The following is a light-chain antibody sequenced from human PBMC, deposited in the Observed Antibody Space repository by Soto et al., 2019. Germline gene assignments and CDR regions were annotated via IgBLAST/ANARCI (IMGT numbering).Light chain of an antibody. CDR2: DAS. V-gene: IGKV1-5*01. J-gene: IGKJ4*01. Sequence: DIPMTQSPSTLSPSVGDRVTITCRASRSISDWLAWYQQKPGKAPELLIFDASSLKSGVPSRFSGSGSGTEFTLTINNVQATDVAVYYCQQFYSMPLTFGGGTKVSTK. CDR3: QQFYSMPLT. CDR1: RSISDW.